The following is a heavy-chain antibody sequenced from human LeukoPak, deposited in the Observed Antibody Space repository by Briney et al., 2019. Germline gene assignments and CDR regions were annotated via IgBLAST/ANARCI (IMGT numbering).Heavy chain of an antibody. D-gene: IGHD6-13*01. Sequence: TSETLSLTCAVYGGSFSGYYWSWIRQPPGKGLEWIGEINHSGSTNYNPSLKSRVTISVDTSKNQFSLKLSSVTAADTAVYYCARQVRSWYYFDYWGQGTLVTVSS. CDR1: GGSFSGYY. V-gene: IGHV4-34*01. CDR2: INHSGST. J-gene: IGHJ4*02. CDR3: ARQVRSWYYFDY.